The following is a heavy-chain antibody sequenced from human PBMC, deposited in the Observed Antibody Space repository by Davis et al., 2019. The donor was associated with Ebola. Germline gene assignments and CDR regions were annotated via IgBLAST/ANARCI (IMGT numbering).Heavy chain of an antibody. D-gene: IGHD2-15*01. CDR3: AKAPGYCSGGTCYPDY. Sequence: SVKVSCKASGGTFSSYAISWVRQAPGQGLEWMGGIIPIFGTANYAQKFQGRVTITADESTSTAYMELSRLRSDDTAMYYCAKAPGYCSGGTCYPDYWGQGTLVTVSS. V-gene: IGHV1-69*13. J-gene: IGHJ4*02. CDR2: IIPIFGTA. CDR1: GGTFSSYA.